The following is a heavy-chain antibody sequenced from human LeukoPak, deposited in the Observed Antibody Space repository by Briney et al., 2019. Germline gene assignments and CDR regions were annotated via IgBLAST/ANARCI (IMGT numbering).Heavy chain of an antibody. Sequence: SETLSLTCTVSGGSISSSTYYWGWIRQSPGKGLEWIGSIYYSGSSGSTYYNPSLKSRVTISVDTSKNQFSLKLSSVTAADTAVYYCASKLGDDAFDIWGQGTMVTVSS. CDR3: ASKLGDDAFDI. D-gene: IGHD3-10*01. J-gene: IGHJ3*02. CDR1: GGSISSSTYY. V-gene: IGHV4-39*01. CDR2: IYYSGSSGST.